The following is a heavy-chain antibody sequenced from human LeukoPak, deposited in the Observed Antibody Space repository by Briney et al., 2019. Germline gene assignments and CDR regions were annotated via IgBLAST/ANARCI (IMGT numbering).Heavy chain of an antibody. CDR2: ISSSGSII. CDR1: GFTFSSYE. V-gene: IGHV3-48*03. CDR3: AREATIFTDY. D-gene: IGHD3-3*01. J-gene: IGHJ4*02. Sequence: GGSLRLSCAASGFTFSSYEMNWVRQAPGKGLDWVSYISSSGSIIHYADSVKGRFTISRDNAKNSLYLQMNSLRAEDTAVYYCAREATIFTDYWGQGTLVTVSS.